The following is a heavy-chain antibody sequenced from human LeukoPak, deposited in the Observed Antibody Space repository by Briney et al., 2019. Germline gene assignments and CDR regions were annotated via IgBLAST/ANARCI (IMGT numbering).Heavy chain of an antibody. V-gene: IGHV3-7*01. D-gene: IGHD6-13*01. CDR3: AKSGGQQLVAAYGMDV. J-gene: IGHJ6*02. CDR1: GFTFSTYW. CDR2: IKQDGTEK. Sequence: GGSLRLSCAASGFTFSTYWMSWVRQAPGKGLEWVAVIKQDGTEKYYVDSVKGRFTTSRDNAKNSLYLQMNSLRVEGTAVYYCAKSGGQQLVAAYGMDVWGQGTTVTVSS.